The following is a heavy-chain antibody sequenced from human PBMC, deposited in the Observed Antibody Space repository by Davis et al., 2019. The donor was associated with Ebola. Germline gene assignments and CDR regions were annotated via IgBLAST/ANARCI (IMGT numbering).Heavy chain of an antibody. CDR1: GYTFTSYA. J-gene: IGHJ5*02. V-gene: IGHV1-3*01. CDR3: ARSTYNWNYLRFDP. D-gene: IGHD1-7*01. CDR2: INAGNGNT. Sequence: ASVKVSCKASGYTFTSYAMHWVRQAPGQRLEWMGWINAGNGNTKYSQKFQGRVTITRDTSASTAYMELRSLRSDDTAVYYCARSTYNWNYLRFDPWGQGTLVTVSS.